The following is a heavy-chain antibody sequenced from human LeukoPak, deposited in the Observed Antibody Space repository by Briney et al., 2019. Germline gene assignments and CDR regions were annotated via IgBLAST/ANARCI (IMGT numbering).Heavy chain of an antibody. CDR2: IYYSGST. V-gene: IGHV4-31*03. CDR1: GGSFSSGDYY. Sequence: SETLSLTCTVSGGSFSSGDYYWSWIRQHPGKGLEWIGYIYYSGSTYHNPSLRSRVTMSVDTSKNQSSLKLSSVTAADTAVYYCAREASAARTSYYGLDVWGQGTTITVSS. D-gene: IGHD6-6*01. J-gene: IGHJ6*02. CDR3: AREASAARTSYYGLDV.